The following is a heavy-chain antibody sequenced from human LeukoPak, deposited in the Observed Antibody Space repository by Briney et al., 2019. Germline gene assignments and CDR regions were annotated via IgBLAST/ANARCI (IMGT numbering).Heavy chain of an antibody. CDR3: ARISSSNWYNERGAFDV. CDR2: IYHSGST. CDR1: GYSISSGRY. Sequence: SETLSLTCTVSGYSISSGRYWGWIRQPPGKGLECIGSIYHSGSTYYNPSLKSRVTISVDTSKNQFSLKLSSVTAADTAVYYCARISSSNWYNERGAFDVWGQGTMVTVSS. V-gene: IGHV4-38-2*02. D-gene: IGHD6-13*01. J-gene: IGHJ3*01.